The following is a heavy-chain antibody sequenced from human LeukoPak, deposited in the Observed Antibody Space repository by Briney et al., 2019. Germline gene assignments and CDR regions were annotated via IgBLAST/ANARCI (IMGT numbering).Heavy chain of an antibody. CDR2: INHSGGT. Sequence: SETLSLTCAVQGVSVNAYSWSWLRQSPEKGLEWIGEINHSGGTNYNPSLKSRATISVDTSENRISLRVTSVTAADTAVYYCARIRCGHTDDRCYNYWGQGTLVTVSS. CDR3: ARIRCGHTDDRCYNY. J-gene: IGHJ4*02. V-gene: IGHV4-34*01. CDR1: GVSVNAYS. D-gene: IGHD2-8*01.